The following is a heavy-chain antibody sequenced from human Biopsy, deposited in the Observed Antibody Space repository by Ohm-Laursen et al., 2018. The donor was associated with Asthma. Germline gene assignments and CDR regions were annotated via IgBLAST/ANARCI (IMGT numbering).Heavy chain of an antibody. D-gene: IGHD3-22*01. J-gene: IGHJ4*02. CDR2: IYSGGTS. V-gene: IGHV3-53*01. CDR3: ARGDSSNWSHYYFDY. Sequence: SLRLSCAASGFAVSRDHMFWVRQAPGKGLERVSVIYSGGTSHTADSVRGRFTISRDYSKNTLYLQMHSLIAEDTAVYYCARGDSSNWSHYYFDYWGQGTLVTVSS. CDR1: GFAVSRDH.